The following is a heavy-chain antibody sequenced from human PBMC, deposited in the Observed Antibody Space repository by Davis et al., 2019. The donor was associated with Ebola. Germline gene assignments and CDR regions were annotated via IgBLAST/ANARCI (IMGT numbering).Heavy chain of an antibody. Sequence: ASVKVSCKASGYTFTSYGISWVRQAPGQGLEWMGWISAYNGNTNYAQKLQGRVTMTTDTSTSTAYMELRSLRSDDTAVYYCASDCGYFDGLPTRGAFDIWGQGTMVTVSS. CDR3: ASDCGYFDGLPTRGAFDI. D-gene: IGHD3-9*01. CDR1: GYTFTSYG. J-gene: IGHJ3*02. V-gene: IGHV1-18*01. CDR2: ISAYNGNT.